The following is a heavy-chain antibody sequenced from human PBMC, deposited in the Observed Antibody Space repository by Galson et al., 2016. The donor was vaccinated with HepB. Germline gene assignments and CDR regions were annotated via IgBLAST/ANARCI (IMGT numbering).Heavy chain of an antibody. CDR2: ISPCSGTR. D-gene: IGHD2/OR15-2a*01. Sequence: SVKVSCRASGGTFTSGVFSWVRQAPGQGLDWMGRISPCSGTRKSAQKFQDSVTFSADESTNTAYMHLSSLRSDDTACYYCARGSTPIEYLFQHWGHGTLVTVSS. CDR3: ARGSTPIEYLFQH. J-gene: IGHJ4*01. CDR1: GGTFTSGV. V-gene: IGHV1-69*13.